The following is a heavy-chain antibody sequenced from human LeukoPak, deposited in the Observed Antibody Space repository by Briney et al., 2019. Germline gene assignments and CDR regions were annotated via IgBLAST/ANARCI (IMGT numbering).Heavy chain of an antibody. J-gene: IGHJ4*02. CDR1: GFTFSSYA. CDR2: ISSNGGST. CDR3: ARDLVAVAATGILDY. D-gene: IGHD2-15*01. Sequence: GGSLRLSCAASGFTFSSYAMHWVRQAPGKGLEYVSAISSNGGSTYYANSVKGRFTISRDNSKNTLYLQMGSLRAEDMAVYYCARDLVAVAATGILDYWGQGTLVTVSS. V-gene: IGHV3-64*01.